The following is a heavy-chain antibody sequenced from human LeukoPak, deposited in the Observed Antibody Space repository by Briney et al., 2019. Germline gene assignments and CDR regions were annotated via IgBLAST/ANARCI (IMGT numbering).Heavy chain of an antibody. D-gene: IGHD1-26*01. Sequence: PSETLSLTCAVYGGSFSGYYWSWIRQPPGKGLEWIGEINHSGSTNYNPSLKSRVTISVDTSKNQFSLKLSSVTAADTAVYYCARGLGRGKGAYYFDYRGQGTLVTVSS. CDR1: GGSFSGYY. CDR3: ARGLGRGKGAYYFDY. V-gene: IGHV4-34*01. J-gene: IGHJ4*02. CDR2: INHSGST.